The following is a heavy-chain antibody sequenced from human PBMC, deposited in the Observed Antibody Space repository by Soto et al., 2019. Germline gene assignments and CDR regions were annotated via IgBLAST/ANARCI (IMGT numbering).Heavy chain of an antibody. Sequence: SETLSLTCTVSGGSISSYYWSWIRQPPGKGLEWIGYIYYSGSTNYNPSLKSRVTISVDTSKNQFSLKLSSVTAADTAVYYCAGGTCGGDCYEYYYYYMDVWGKGTTVTVSS. CDR1: GGSISSYY. V-gene: IGHV4-59*08. D-gene: IGHD2-21*01. CDR2: IYYSGST. J-gene: IGHJ6*03. CDR3: AGGTCGGDCYEYYYYYMDV.